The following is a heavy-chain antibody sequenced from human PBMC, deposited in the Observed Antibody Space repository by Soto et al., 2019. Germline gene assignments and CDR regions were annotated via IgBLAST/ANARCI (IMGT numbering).Heavy chain of an antibody. V-gene: IGHV4-59*08. Sequence: PSETLSLTCTVSGGSISSYYWSWIRQPPGKGLEWIGYIYYSGSTNYNPSLKSRVTISVDTSKNQFSLKLSSVTAADTAVYYCARHVRVVMYYYMDVWGKGTTVTVSS. CDR3: ARHVRVVMYYYMDV. J-gene: IGHJ6*03. D-gene: IGHD3-3*01. CDR1: GGSISSYY. CDR2: IYYSGST.